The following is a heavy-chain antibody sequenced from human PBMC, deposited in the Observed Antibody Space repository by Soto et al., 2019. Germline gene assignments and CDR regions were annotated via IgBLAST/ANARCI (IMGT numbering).Heavy chain of an antibody. J-gene: IGHJ5*02. CDR2: INGGGDSA. Sequence: GGSLRLSCAASGFTFSAYAMSWVRQAPGKGLEWVSVINGGGDSAYYADSVKGRFTISRDNSKNTLYLQMNSLGGEDTAVYYCAKGVNIVVTTRAAYNWFDPWGQGTLVTVSS. D-gene: IGHD5-12*01. CDR1: GFTFSAYA. CDR3: AKGVNIVVTTRAAYNWFDP. V-gene: IGHV3-23*01.